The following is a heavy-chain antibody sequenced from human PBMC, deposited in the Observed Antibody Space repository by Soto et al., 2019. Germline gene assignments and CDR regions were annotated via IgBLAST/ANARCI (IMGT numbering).Heavy chain of an antibody. CDR3: ARKVSGSTGRPDLWYFDL. D-gene: IGHD3-10*01. J-gene: IGHJ2*01. Sequence: EVQLLDSVGGLVQPGGSLRLSCAASGFTYIGYALTWVRQDPGKGVEWVSALRGGGDATFYADSVRGRFTLARDNSKNTLYLHMNTLRAEDTDLYYCARKVSGSTGRPDLWYFDLWGRGTLVTVSS. CDR2: LRGGGDAT. CDR1: GFTYIGYA. V-gene: IGHV3-23*01.